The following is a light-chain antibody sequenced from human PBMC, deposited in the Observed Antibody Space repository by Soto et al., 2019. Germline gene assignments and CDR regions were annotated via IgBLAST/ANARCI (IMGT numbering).Light chain of an antibody. CDR2: DDG. CDR3: GTWDSSLNGVV. J-gene: IGLJ2*01. Sequence: QSVLTQPPSVSAAPGQKVTISCSGSSSNIGHHYVSWYQQVPGTAPKLLIYDDGKRPSDIPDRFSGSKSGTSATLGISGLQTGDEADYYCGTWDSSLNGVVFGGGTKLTVL. CDR1: SSNIGHHY. V-gene: IGLV1-51*01.